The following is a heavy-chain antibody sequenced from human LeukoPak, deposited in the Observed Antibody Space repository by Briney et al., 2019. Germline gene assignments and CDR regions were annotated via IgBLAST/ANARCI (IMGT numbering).Heavy chain of an antibody. CDR1: GLTFSHYW. V-gene: IGHV3-7*01. CDR3: AADSSGYYWAF. Sequence: GGSLRLSCAASGLTFSHYWMSWVRQAPGKGLEWVANIKQDGSEKYYVDSVKGRFTISRDNAKNSLYLQMNGLRAEDTADYYCAADSSGYYWAFWGQGTLVTVSS. J-gene: IGHJ1*01. CDR2: IKQDGSEK. D-gene: IGHD3-22*01.